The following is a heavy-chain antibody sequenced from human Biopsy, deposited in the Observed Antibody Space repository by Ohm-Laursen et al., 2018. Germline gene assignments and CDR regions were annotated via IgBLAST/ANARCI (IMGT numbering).Heavy chain of an antibody. D-gene: IGHD5-12*01. J-gene: IGHJ4*02. V-gene: IGHV4-31*03. Sequence: TLSLTCTVSGVSINGGRYYWNWIRHHPGMGLVWIGNIFYSANTYYNPSLKSRVTISVDTSKNQFSLKLSSVTAADTAVYYCARLGSGDYFPTCFDFWGQGALVTVSS. CDR2: IFYSANT. CDR1: GVSINGGRYY. CDR3: ARLGSGDYFPTCFDF.